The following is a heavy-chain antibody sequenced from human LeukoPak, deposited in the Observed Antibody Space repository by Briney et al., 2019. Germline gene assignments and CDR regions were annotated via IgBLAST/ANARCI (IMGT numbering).Heavy chain of an antibody. Sequence: GGSLRLSCAASGFTFSSYSMNWVRQAPGRGLGWVSYISSGSSTIYYADSVKGRFTISRDNSRSTLYLQMNSLRADDTAVYYCSKKGQNGDYGKPDWGQGTLVTVSS. D-gene: IGHD4-17*01. CDR2: ISSGSSTI. V-gene: IGHV3-48*01. CDR1: GFTFSSYS. J-gene: IGHJ4*02. CDR3: SKKGQNGDYGKPD.